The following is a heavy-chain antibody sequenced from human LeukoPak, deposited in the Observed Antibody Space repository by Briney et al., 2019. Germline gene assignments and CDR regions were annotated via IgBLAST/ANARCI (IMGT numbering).Heavy chain of an antibody. V-gene: IGHV1-3*04. CDR3: GRGGSSGVDY. CDR2: IYTHNGDT. Sequence: ASVKVSCKTFGYTFTRNAVHWVRQAPGQRLEWMGYIYTHNGDTKYSQKFQGRVTLTRDTSASTVYVELSSLTSEDTAVYYCGRGGSSGVDYWGQGTLVTVSS. CDR1: GYTFTRNA. D-gene: IGHD2-15*01. J-gene: IGHJ4*02.